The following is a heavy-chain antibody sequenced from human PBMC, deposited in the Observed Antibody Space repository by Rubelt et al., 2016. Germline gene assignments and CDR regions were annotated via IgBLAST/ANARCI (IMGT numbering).Heavy chain of an antibody. CDR1: GFTVSSNY. D-gene: IGHD4-11*01. V-gene: IGHV3-66*01. Sequence: ELQAVESGGGLVQPGGSLRLSCAASGFTVSSNYMSWVRQAPGRGLEWVSVLYSDGRTYYADSVKGRFTIARDNSKNTLLLQMNSLRAEDTSLYYCARDPYNNDWFDCWGPGTLVTVSS. J-gene: IGHJ4*02. CDR2: LYSDGRT. CDR3: ARDPYNNDWFDC.